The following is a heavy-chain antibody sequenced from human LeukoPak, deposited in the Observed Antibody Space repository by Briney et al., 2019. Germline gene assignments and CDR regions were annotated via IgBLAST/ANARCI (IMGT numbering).Heavy chain of an antibody. CDR3: AKQGFGESLFDP. Sequence: GGSLRLSCAASGFTFSSYGMHWVRQAPGKGLEWVAVISYDGSNKYYADSVKGRFTISRDNSKNTLCLQMNSLRAEDTAVYYCAKQGFGESLFDPWGQGTLVTVSS. J-gene: IGHJ5*02. CDR1: GFTFSSYG. V-gene: IGHV3-30*18. D-gene: IGHD3-10*01. CDR2: ISYDGSNK.